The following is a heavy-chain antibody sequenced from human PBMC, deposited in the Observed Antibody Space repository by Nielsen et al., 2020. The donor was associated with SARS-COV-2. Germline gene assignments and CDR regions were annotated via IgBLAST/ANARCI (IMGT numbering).Heavy chain of an antibody. J-gene: IGHJ6*02. V-gene: IGHV1-8*01. D-gene: IGHD5-18*01. CDR2: MNPNSGNT. CDR1: GFTFTSYD. CDR3: AGTGIQLWLDYGMDV. Sequence: GESLKISCAASGFTFTSYDINWVRQATGQGLEWMGWMNPNSGNTGYAQKFQGRVTMTRNTSISTAYMELSSLRSEDTAVYYCAGTGIQLWLDYGMDVWGQGTTVTVSS.